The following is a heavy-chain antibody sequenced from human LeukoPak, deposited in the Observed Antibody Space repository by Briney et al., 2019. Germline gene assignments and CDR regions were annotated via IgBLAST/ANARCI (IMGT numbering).Heavy chain of an antibody. CDR3: ARDLGYCSSTSCYRDC. Sequence: ASVKVSCKASGYTFTGYYMHWVRQAPGQGLEWMGRINPNSGGTNYAQEFQGRVTMTRDTSISTAYMELSRLRSDDTAVYYCARDLGYCSSTSCYRDCWGQGTLVTVSS. CDR2: INPNSGGT. D-gene: IGHD2-2*01. J-gene: IGHJ4*02. CDR1: GYTFTGYY. V-gene: IGHV1-2*06.